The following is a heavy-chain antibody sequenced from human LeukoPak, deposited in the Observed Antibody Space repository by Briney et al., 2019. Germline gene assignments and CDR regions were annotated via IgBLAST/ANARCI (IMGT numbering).Heavy chain of an antibody. Sequence: GGSLRLSCAASGFTFSGYAMSWVRQAPGKGLEWVSAISGSGGSTYYADSVKGRFTISRDNSKNTLYLQVNSLRAEDTAVYYCAKAAGGNIVVVPAALDYWGQGTLVTVSS. CDR1: GFTFSGYA. CDR3: AKAAGGNIVVVPAALDY. CDR2: ISGSGGST. V-gene: IGHV3-23*01. J-gene: IGHJ4*02. D-gene: IGHD2-2*01.